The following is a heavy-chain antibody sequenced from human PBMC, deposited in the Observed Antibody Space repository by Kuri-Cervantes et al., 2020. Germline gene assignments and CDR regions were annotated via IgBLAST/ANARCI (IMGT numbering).Heavy chain of an antibody. J-gene: IGHJ4*02. CDR1: GGSISSSNYY. CDR3: ASTHYGDYGLDY. CDR2: IYYSGST. V-gene: IGHV4-39*07. D-gene: IGHD4-17*01. Sequence: SETLSLTCTVSGGSISSSNYYWGWIRQPPGKGLEWIGSIYYSGSTYYNPSLKSRVTISVDTSKNRFSLKLSSVTAADTAVYYCASTHYGDYGLDYWGQGTLVTVSS.